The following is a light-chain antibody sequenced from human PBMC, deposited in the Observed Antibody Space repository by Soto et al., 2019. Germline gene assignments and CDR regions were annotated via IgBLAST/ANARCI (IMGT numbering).Light chain of an antibody. Sequence: QSALTQSASVSGSPGQSITISCTGTNSDVGSYNLVSWYQQHPGKAPKVIIYEVSERPSGVSDRFSGSKSGNTASLMISGLQAEDESDYYCCSYAGSSTQSYVFGSGTKVTVL. CDR2: EVS. J-gene: IGLJ1*01. V-gene: IGLV2-23*02. CDR3: CSYAGSSTQSYV. CDR1: NSDVGSYNL.